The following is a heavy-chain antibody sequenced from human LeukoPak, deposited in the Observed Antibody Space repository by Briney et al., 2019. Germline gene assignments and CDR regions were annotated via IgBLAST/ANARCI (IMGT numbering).Heavy chain of an antibody. J-gene: IGHJ4*02. Sequence: PGGSLRLSCAASGLTFSSYEMNWVRQAPGKGLEWVSYISSSGSTIYYADSVKGRFTISRDNAKNSLYLQMNSLRAEDTAVYYCASGPPYYYDSSGYFYFDYWGQGTLVTVSS. D-gene: IGHD3-22*01. V-gene: IGHV3-48*03. CDR1: GLTFSSYE. CDR3: ASGPPYYYDSSGYFYFDY. CDR2: ISSSGSTI.